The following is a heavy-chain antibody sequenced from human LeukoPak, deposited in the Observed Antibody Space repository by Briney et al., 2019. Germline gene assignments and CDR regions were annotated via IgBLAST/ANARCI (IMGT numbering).Heavy chain of an antibody. CDR2: ISYDGSNK. Sequence: PGGSLRLSCAASGFTFSSYAMHWVRQAPGKGLEWVAVISYDGSNKYYADSVKGRFTISRGNSKNTLYLQMNSLRAEDTAVYYCARDRGEVDTADGGSYWGQGTLVTVSS. V-gene: IGHV3-30*04. D-gene: IGHD5-18*01. CDR3: ARDRGEVDTADGGSY. J-gene: IGHJ4*02. CDR1: GFTFSSYA.